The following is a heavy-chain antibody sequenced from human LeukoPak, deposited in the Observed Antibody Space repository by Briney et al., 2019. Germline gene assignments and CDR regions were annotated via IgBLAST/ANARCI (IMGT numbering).Heavy chain of an antibody. CDR1: GYTFTSYG. V-gene: IGHV1-18*01. D-gene: IGHD6-19*01. CDR2: ISAYNGNT. Sequence: ASVKVSCKASGYTFTSYGISWVRQAPGRGLEWMGWISAYNGNTNYAQKLQGRVTMTTDTSTSTAYMELRSLRSDDTAVYYCARDHARFGYSSGTHGMDVWGQGTTVTVSS. CDR3: ARDHARFGYSSGTHGMDV. J-gene: IGHJ6*02.